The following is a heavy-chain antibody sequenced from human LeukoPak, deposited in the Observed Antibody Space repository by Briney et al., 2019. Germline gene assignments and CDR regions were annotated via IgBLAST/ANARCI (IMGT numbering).Heavy chain of an antibody. CDR3: ARTSYYYDSSGRVDY. D-gene: IGHD3-22*01. CDR2: IYYSGST. V-gene: IGHV4-39*01. J-gene: IGHJ4*02. Sequence: WVRQPPGKGLEWIGSIYYSGSTYYNPSLKSRVTISVDTSKNQFSLKLSSVTAADTAVYYCARTSYYYDSSGRVDYWGQGTLVTVSS.